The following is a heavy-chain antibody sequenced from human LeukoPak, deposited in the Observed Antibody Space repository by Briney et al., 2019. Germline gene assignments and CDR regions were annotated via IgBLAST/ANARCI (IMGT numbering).Heavy chain of an antibody. V-gene: IGHV3-30*02. Sequence: PGGSLRLSCAASGFTFSSYGMHWVRQAPGKGLEWVAFIRYDGSNKYYADSVKGRFTISRDNSKNTLYLQMNSLRAEDTAVYYCARGGLRYFDWLEAFDAFDIWGQGTMVTVSS. CDR2: IRYDGSNK. J-gene: IGHJ3*02. CDR1: GFTFSSYG. CDR3: ARGGLRYFDWLEAFDAFDI. D-gene: IGHD3-9*01.